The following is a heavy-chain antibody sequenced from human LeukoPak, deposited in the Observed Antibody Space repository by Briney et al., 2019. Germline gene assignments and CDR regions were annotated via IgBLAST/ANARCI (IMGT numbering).Heavy chain of an antibody. V-gene: IGHV1-24*01. CDR2: FDPEDGET. D-gene: IGHD6-13*01. CDR3: ATVSNGILSSSWSPRFFDY. CDR1: GYTLTELS. J-gene: IGHJ4*02. Sequence: ASVKVSCKVSGYTLTELSMHWVRQAPGKGLEWMGGFDPEDGETIYAQKFHGRVTMTEDTSTDTAYMELSSLRSEDTAVYYCATVSNGILSSSWSPRFFDYWGQGTLVTVSS.